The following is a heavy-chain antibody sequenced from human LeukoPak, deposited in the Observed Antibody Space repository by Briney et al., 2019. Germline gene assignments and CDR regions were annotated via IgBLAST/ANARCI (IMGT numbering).Heavy chain of an antibody. CDR2: IYYSGST. CDR3: AREVRVNYGDYRVDY. J-gene: IGHJ4*02. D-gene: IGHD4-17*01. Sequence: SETLSLTCTVSGGSISSGGYYWSWIRQHPGKGLEWIGYIYYSGSTYYNPSLKSRVTISVDTSKNQFSLKLSSVTAADTAVYYCAREVRVNYGDYRVDYWGQGTLVTVSS. CDR1: GGSISSGGYY. V-gene: IGHV4-31*03.